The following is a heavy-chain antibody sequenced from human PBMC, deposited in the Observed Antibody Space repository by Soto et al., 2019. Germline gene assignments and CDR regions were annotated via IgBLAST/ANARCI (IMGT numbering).Heavy chain of an antibody. CDR1: GGTFSSYA. D-gene: IGHD6-13*01. CDR2: ILPIFGPA. Sequence: QVQLVQSGAEVKKPGSSVKVSCKASGGTFSSYAISWVRQAPGQGLEWMGGILPIFGPAKYTQKFQGRVTITADESTSTAYMELSRLRSEDTAVYYCARGGFSSSWRLDYWGKGTLVTVSS. J-gene: IGHJ4*02. CDR3: ARGGFSSSWRLDY. V-gene: IGHV1-69*01.